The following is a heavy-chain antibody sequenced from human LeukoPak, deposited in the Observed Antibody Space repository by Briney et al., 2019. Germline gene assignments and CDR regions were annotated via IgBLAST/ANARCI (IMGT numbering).Heavy chain of an antibody. J-gene: IGHJ6*02. V-gene: IGHV1-69*04. CDR2: IIPILGIA. Sequence: SVKVSCKASGGTFSRYAISWVRQAPGQGLEWMGRIIPILGIANYAQKFQGRVTITADKSTSTAYMELSSLRSEDTAVYYCAREDTAIVFYGMDVWGQGTTVTVSS. CDR3: AREDTAIVFYGMDV. D-gene: IGHD5-18*01. CDR1: GGTFSRYA.